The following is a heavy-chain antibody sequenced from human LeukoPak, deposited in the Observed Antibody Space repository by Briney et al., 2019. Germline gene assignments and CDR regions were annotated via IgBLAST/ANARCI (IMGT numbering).Heavy chain of an antibody. CDR3: ARGSKGWELLNGHYDS. CDR2: IYYTGIT. V-gene: IGHV4-39*07. CDR1: GGSISSSAYY. Sequence: SETLSLTCSVSGGSISSSAYYWGWIRQPPGKGLDWIGSIYYTGITHYNPSLKSRVTISVDTSKNQFSLKLSSVTAADTAVYSRARGSKGWELLNGHYDSWGQGILVTVSS. D-gene: IGHD1-26*01. J-gene: IGHJ4*02.